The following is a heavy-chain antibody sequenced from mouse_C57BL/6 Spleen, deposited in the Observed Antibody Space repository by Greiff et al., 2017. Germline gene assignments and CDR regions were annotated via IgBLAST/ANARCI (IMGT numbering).Heavy chain of an antibody. V-gene: IGHV5-6*01. Sequence: EVKVVESGGDLVKPGGSLKLSCAASGFTFSSYGMSWVRQTPDKRLEWVATISSGGSYTYYPDSVKGRFTISRDNAKNTLYLQMSSLKSEDTAMYYCARGDYYGSSCYFDYWGQGTTLTVSS. CDR2: ISSGGSYT. CDR1: GFTFSSYG. D-gene: IGHD1-1*01. CDR3: ARGDYYGSSCYFDY. J-gene: IGHJ2*01.